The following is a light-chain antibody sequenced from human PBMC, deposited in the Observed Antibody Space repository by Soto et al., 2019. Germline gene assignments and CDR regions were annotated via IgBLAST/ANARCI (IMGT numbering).Light chain of an antibody. Sequence: DIQMTQSPSTLSASVGDRVTITCRASQSISSWLAWYQQKPGKAPKLLIYKASSLESWVPSRFSGSGSGTEFTLTIRSLQPDDCATYSCQQYNSYSRTFGKGTQVEIK. CDR3: QQYNSYSRT. CDR1: QSISSW. J-gene: IGKJ1*01. CDR2: KAS. V-gene: IGKV1-5*03.